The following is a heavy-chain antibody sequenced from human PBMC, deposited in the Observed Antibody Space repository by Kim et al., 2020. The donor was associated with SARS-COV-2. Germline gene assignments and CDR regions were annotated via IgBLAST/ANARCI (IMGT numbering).Heavy chain of an antibody. CDR2: MNPNTGGT. J-gene: IGHJ4*01. Sequence: ASVKVSCKASGYPFTGYYLHWVRQAPGEGLEWMGRMNPNTGGTNYAQKFQGRVTMTRDTSVRTAYMELGSLTSDDTAVYYCGRVVRDYDVLTDFSSPYFDFWGHGALVTVPS. V-gene: IGHV1-2*06. CDR3: GRVVRDYDVLTDFSSPYFDF. D-gene: IGHD3-9*01. CDR1: GYPFTGYY.